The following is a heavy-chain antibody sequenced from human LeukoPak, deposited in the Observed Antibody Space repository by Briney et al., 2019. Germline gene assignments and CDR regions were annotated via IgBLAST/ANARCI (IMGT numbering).Heavy chain of an antibody. V-gene: IGHV4-61*02. D-gene: IGHD6-19*01. CDR3: ARVARDSSGWYGYFDL. Sequence: PSETLSLTCTVSGGSISSGSYYWSWIRQPAGKGLEWIGRIYTSGSTNYNPSLKSRVTISVDTSKNQFSLKLSSVTAADTAVYYCARVARDSSGWYGYFDLWGRGTLVTVSS. J-gene: IGHJ2*01. CDR2: IYTSGST. CDR1: GGSISSGSYY.